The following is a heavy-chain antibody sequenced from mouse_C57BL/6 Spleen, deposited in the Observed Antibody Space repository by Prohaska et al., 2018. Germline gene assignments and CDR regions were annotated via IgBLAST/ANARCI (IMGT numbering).Heavy chain of an antibody. Sequence: HGKSLEWIGDINPNNGGTSYNQKFKGKATLTVDKSSSTAYMELHSLTSEDSAVYYCARGYDYDWYFDVWGTGTTVTVSS. CDR3: ARGYDYDWYFDV. D-gene: IGHD2-4*01. V-gene: IGHV1-26*01. CDR2: INPNNGGT. J-gene: IGHJ1*03.